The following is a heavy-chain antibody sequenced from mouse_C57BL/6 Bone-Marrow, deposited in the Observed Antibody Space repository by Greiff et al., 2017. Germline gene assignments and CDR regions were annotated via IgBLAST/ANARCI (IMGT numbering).Heavy chain of an antibody. J-gene: IGHJ4*01. CDR2: ISSGGDYT. CDR3: TRWTLITTVAHYAMDY. V-gene: IGHV5-9-1*02. CDR1: GFTFSSYA. D-gene: IGHD1-1*01. Sequence: EVQLVESGEGLVKPGGSLKLSCAASGFTFSSYAMSWVRQTPEKRLEWVAYISSGGDYTYYADTVKGRFTISRDNARNTLYLQMSSLKSEGTAMYYCTRWTLITTVAHYAMDYWGQGTSVTVSS.